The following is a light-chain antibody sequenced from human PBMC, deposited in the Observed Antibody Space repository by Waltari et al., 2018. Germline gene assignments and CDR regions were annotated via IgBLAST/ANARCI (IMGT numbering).Light chain of an antibody. J-gene: IGKJ3*01. CDR3: QQASRFPFT. V-gene: IGKV1-12*01. Sequence: DIQMTQSPSSLSASVGDTVTITCRASHDIKNWLTWYQQKPGKAPKVLIYSVSSVESGVPSRCSGSGSGTEFTLTITSLQPEDFATYYCQQASRFPFTFGPGTKLDIK. CDR1: HDIKNW. CDR2: SVS.